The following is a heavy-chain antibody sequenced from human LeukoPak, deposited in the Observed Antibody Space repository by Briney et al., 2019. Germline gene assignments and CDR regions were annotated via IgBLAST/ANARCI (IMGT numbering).Heavy chain of an antibody. CDR2: INSDGSIT. Sequence: PGGSLRLSCAASGLTISNYWMHWVRQAPGKGLVWVSRINSDGSITNYADSVEGRFTISRDNAKNTLYLQMNSLRAEDTAVYYCARSRGCNYGCIDYWGQGTLVTVSS. CDR3: ARSRGCNYGCIDY. J-gene: IGHJ4*02. CDR1: GLTISNYW. V-gene: IGHV3-74*01. D-gene: IGHD3-10*01.